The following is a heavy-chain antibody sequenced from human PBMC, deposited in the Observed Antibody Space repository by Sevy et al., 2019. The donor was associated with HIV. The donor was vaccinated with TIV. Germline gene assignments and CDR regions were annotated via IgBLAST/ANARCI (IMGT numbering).Heavy chain of an antibody. Sequence: GESLKISCAASGFTFNNYGMHWVRQAPGKGLEWAAVIWYDGSNKYDADSVKGRFTISRDNSKNTLFLQMNSLRAADKAVYYCTRVRGLLGWFDSWGQGTLVTVSS. CDR2: IWYDGSNK. J-gene: IGHJ5*01. CDR1: GFTFNNYG. D-gene: IGHD3-10*01. V-gene: IGHV3-33*01. CDR3: TRVRGLLGWFDS.